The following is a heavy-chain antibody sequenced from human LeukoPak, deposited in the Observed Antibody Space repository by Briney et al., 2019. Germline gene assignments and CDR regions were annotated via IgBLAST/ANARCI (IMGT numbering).Heavy chain of an antibody. CDR2: IKQDGSEK. CDR3: ARDQGRYFDWLPHFDY. Sequence: RGSLRLSCAASGFTFSSYWMSWVRQAPGKGLEWVANIKQDGSEKYYVDSVKGRFTISRDNAKNSLYLQMNSLRAEDTAVYYCARDQGRYFDWLPHFDYWGQGTLVTVSS. CDR1: GFTFSSYW. V-gene: IGHV3-7*01. J-gene: IGHJ4*02. D-gene: IGHD3-9*01.